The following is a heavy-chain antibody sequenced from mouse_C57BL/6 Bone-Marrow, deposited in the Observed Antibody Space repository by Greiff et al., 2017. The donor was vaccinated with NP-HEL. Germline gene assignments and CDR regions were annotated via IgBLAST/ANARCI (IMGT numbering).Heavy chain of an antibody. J-gene: IGHJ2*01. Sequence: EVQLQQSGPELVKPGASVKISCKASGYTFTDYYMNWVKQSHGKSLEWIGDINPNNGGTSYNQKFKGKATLTVDKSSSTAYMELRSLTSEDSAVYYCARGYDYDGYFDYWGQGTTLTVSS. CDR1: GYTFTDYY. D-gene: IGHD2-4*01. CDR3: ARGYDYDGYFDY. CDR2: INPNNGGT. V-gene: IGHV1-26*01.